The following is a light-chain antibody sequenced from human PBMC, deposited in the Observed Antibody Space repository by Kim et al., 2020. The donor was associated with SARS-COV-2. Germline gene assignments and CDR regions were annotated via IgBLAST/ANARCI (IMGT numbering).Light chain of an antibody. CDR1: TGAVTSGHY. CDR3: LLSYSGTWV. V-gene: IGLV7-46*01. Sequence: GTVTLTCGSGTGAVTSGHYPHWFQQRPGQAPRTLIYDRINKHSWTPARFSGSLLGGKAALTLSGAQPDDEADYYCLLSYSGTWVFGGGTKVTVL. CDR2: DRI. J-gene: IGLJ3*02.